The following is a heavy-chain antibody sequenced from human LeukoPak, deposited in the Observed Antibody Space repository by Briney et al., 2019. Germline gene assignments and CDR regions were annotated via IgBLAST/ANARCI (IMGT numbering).Heavy chain of an antibody. J-gene: IGHJ6*03. V-gene: IGHV3-7*01. CDR2: IKQDGREK. D-gene: IGHD3-10*01. CDR1: GFTFSSYW. Sequence: PGGSLRLSCAASGFTFSSYWMSWVRQAPGKGLGWVANIKQDGREKYYVDSVKGRFTISSDNAKNSLYLQMNSLRAEDTAVYYCASLWFGELYYYYMDVWGKGTTVTVSS. CDR3: ASLWFGELYYYYMDV.